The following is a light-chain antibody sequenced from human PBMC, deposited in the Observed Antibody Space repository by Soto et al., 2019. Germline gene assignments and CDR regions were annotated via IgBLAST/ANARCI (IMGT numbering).Light chain of an antibody. CDR1: QSVSSSY. Sequence: EIVLTQSPGTLSLSPGERATLSCRASQSVSSSYLAWYQQKPGQAPRLLIYGASSRATGIPDRFSGSGSGTDFTLTISRLEPEDFAVYYFQQYGSSPVTFGQGTKLEIK. J-gene: IGKJ2*01. V-gene: IGKV3-20*01. CDR3: QQYGSSPVT. CDR2: GAS.